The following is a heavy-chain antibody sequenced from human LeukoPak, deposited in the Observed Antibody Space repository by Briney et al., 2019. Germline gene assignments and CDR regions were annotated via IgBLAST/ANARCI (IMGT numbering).Heavy chain of an antibody. Sequence: SQTLSLTCTVSGGSISSGDYYWSWIREPPGKGLEWIGSIYYSGSTYYNPSLKSRVTISVDTSKTQFSLKLSSVTAADTAVYYCARGWFGDPKYYFDYWGQGTLVTVSS. V-gene: IGHV4-39*07. CDR2: IYYSGST. D-gene: IGHD3-10*01. CDR3: ARGWFGDPKYYFDY. CDR1: GGSISSGDYY. J-gene: IGHJ4*02.